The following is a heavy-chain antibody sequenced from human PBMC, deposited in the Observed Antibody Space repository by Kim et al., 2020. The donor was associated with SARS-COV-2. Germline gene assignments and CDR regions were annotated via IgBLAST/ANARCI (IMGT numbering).Heavy chain of an antibody. CDR3: ARSWIQLWGGRDSMDV. V-gene: IGHV3-30-3*01. Sequence: GGSLRLSCAASGFTFSSYAMHWVRQAPGKGLEWVAVISYDGSNKYYADSVKGRFTISRDNSKNTLYLQMNSLRAEDTAVYYCARSWIQLWGGRDSMDVWG. CDR1: GFTFSSYA. J-gene: IGHJ6*01. D-gene: IGHD5-18*01. CDR2: ISYDGSNK.